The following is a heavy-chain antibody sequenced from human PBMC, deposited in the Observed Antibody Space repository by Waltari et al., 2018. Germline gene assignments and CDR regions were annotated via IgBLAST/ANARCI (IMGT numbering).Heavy chain of an antibody. Sequence: QVQLVQSGAEVKKPGASVKVSCKASGYTFTSYYMHWVRQAPGQGLEWMGIINPSGGSTSYAQKLQGRVTMTRDTSTSTVYMELSSLRSEDTAVYYCARDRREVEMATIPLDYWGQGTLVTVSS. J-gene: IGHJ4*02. V-gene: IGHV1-46*01. CDR1: GYTFTSYY. CDR3: ARDRREVEMATIPLDY. CDR2: INPSGGST. D-gene: IGHD5-12*01.